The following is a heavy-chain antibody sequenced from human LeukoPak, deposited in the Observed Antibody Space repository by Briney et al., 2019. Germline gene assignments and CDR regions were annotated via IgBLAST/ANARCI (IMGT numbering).Heavy chain of an antibody. Sequence: SETLSLTCAVYGGSFSGYYWSWIRQPPGKGLEWIGEINHSGSTNYNPSLKSRVTISVDTSKNQFSLKLSSVTAADTAVYYCARARPPDSGSYYHGHFGYWGQRTLVTVSS. D-gene: IGHD1-26*01. CDR1: GGSFSGYY. V-gene: IGHV4-34*01. CDR2: INHSGST. J-gene: IGHJ4*02. CDR3: ARARPPDSGSYYHGHFGY.